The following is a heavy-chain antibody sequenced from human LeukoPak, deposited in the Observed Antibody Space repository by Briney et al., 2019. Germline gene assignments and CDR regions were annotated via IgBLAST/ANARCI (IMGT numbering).Heavy chain of an antibody. D-gene: IGHD3-22*01. CDR2: ISSSGTAI. CDR1: GFTFTNYY. CDR3: ARAFDSLGYYADH. V-gene: IGHV3-11*01. J-gene: IGHJ4*02. Sequence: GGSLRLSCVASGFTFTNYYMSWIRQTPGQGLEWISHISSSGTAIYYADSVKGRFTISKGNAENSLCLQMNSLTAEDTAVYYCARAFDSLGYYADHWGQGTLVTVSS.